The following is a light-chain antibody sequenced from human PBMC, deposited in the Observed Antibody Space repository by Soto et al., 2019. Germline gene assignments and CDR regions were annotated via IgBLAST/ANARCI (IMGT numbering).Light chain of an antibody. CDR3: SSYTGSTTLHYA. J-gene: IGLJ1*01. CDR1: KSDVGGYNY. CDR2: DVS. Sequence: TKSDVGGYNYVSWYQQHPGQAPKLLIYDVSNRPSGASTRFSGSKSGNTASLTISGLQAEDEADYYCSSYTGSTTLHYASGTGTEVTV. V-gene: IGLV2-14*04.